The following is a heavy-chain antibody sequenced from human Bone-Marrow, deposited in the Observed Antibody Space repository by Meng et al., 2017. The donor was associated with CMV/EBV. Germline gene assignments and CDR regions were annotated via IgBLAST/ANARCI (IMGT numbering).Heavy chain of an antibody. Sequence: GSLRLSCTVSGGSVSSGSYYWSWIRQPPGKGLEWIGYIYYSGSTNYNPSLKSRVTISVDTSKNQFSLKLSSVTAADTAVYYCARQVVVVPAASETNYYYYYGMDVWGQGTTVTVSS. CDR1: GGSVSSGSYY. J-gene: IGHJ6*02. D-gene: IGHD2-2*01. V-gene: IGHV4-61*01. CDR2: IYYSGST. CDR3: ARQVVVVPAASETNYYYYYGMDV.